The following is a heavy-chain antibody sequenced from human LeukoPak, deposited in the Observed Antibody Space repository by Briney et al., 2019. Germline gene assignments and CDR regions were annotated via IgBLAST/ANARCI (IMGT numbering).Heavy chain of an antibody. Sequence: PGGSPRLSCAVSGFTFSRHWMHWVRQVPGKGLVWVSRITSDGSSTRYADSVKGRFAISRDNAKNTMYLQMNSLRAEDTAVYCCARERYSSGPDGFDIWGQGTMVTVSS. CDR2: ITSDGSST. D-gene: IGHD2-15*01. CDR1: GFTFSRHW. CDR3: ARERYSSGPDGFDI. V-gene: IGHV3-74*01. J-gene: IGHJ3*02.